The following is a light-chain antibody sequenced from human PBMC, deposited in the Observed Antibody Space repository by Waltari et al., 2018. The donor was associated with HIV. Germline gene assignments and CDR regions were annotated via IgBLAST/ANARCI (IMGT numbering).Light chain of an antibody. CDR1: SSNTGRNT. J-gene: IGLJ3*02. CDR3: AAWDDSLNGHWV. V-gene: IGLV1-44*01. CDR2: SDT. Sequence: QSVLTQPPSASGPPGQRVTMSCSGSSSNTGRNTVNWYQQLPGTAPKLHMVSDTQRPSGVPDRFSGSKSGTSASLAISGLQSEDEGDYYCAAWDDSLNGHWVFGGGTRVTVL.